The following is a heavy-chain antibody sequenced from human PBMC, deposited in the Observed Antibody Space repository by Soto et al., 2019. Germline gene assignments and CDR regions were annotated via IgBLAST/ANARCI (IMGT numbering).Heavy chain of an antibody. Sequence: QVQLVQSGAEVKKPGASVKVSCKASGYTFTSYGISWVRQAPGQGLEWMGWISAYNGNTNYAQKLQGRVTMTTDTSTSTAYMELSSLRSDDTAVYYCAKGVAAAGPNWYFDLWGRGTLVTVSS. CDR2: ISAYNGNT. CDR1: GYTFTSYG. V-gene: IGHV1-18*01. CDR3: AKGVAAAGPNWYFDL. J-gene: IGHJ2*01. D-gene: IGHD6-13*01.